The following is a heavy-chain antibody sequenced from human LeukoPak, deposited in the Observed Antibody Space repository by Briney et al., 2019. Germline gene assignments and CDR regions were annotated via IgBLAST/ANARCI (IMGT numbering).Heavy chain of an antibody. D-gene: IGHD3-10*01. CDR1: GGSISSYY. Sequence: SETLSLTCTGSGGSISSYYWSWIRQPPGKGLEWIGYIYYCGYTNYNPSLKSRVTISVDTSKNQFSLKLTSVTAADTAVYYCARGSYGSGGNWFDPWGQGTLVSVSS. CDR3: ARGSYGSGGNWFDP. V-gene: IGHV4-59*01. J-gene: IGHJ5*02. CDR2: IYYCGYT.